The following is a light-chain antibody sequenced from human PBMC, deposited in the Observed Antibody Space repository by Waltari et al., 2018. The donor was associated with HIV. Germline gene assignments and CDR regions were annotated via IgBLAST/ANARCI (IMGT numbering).Light chain of an antibody. V-gene: IGLV1-47*01. CDR3: ATWDDSLSGSWV. CDR2: RNN. Sequence: QSVLTQPPSASGTPGQRVTISCSGSSSNIGRNYVYWYQQLPGTAPKLLIYRNNQRPSGVPDRFSGSKSGTSVSLAISVLRSEDESDYYCATWDDSLSGSWVFGGGTKLTVL. CDR1: SSNIGRNY. J-gene: IGLJ3*02.